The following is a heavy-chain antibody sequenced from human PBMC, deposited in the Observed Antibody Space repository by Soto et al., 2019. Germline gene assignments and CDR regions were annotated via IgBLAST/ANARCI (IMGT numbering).Heavy chain of an antibody. J-gene: IGHJ4*02. CDR3: ARDAGVSGELYY. V-gene: IGHV1-18*01. CDR1: GYTFTSYG. D-gene: IGHD1-26*01. Sequence: QVQLVQSGAEVKKPGASVKVSCKASGYTFTSYGISWVRQAPGQGLEWMGWISAYNGNTNYAQKLQGRVTMTTDTGTSTAYMELRLLRSHATAVYYCARDAGVSGELYYWGQGTLVTVSS. CDR2: ISAYNGNT.